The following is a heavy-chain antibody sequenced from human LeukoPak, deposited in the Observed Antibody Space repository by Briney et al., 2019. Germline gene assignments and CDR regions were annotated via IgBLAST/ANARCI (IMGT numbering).Heavy chain of an antibody. CDR3: ARDNSAWGGAFNI. CDR1: GGSFSGYY. CDR2: INHSGST. D-gene: IGHD6-19*01. Sequence: SETLSLTCAVYGGSFSGYYWSWIRQPPGKGLEWIGEINHSGSTNYNPSLKSRVTISVDTSKNQFSLKLNSVTAADTAVYYCARDNSAWGGAFNIWGQGTMVTVSS. V-gene: IGHV4-34*01. J-gene: IGHJ3*02.